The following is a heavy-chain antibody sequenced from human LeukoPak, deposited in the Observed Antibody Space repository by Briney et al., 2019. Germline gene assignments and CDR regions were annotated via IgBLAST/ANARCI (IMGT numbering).Heavy chain of an antibody. V-gene: IGHV4-30-2*01. Sequence: SETLSLTCAVSGGSISSGGYPWSWIRQPPGKGLEWIGYIYHSGSTYYNPSLKSRVTISVDRSKNQFSLKLSSVTAADTAVYYCARDLGGDNWFDPWGQGTLVTVSS. J-gene: IGHJ5*02. CDR3: ARDLGGDNWFDP. CDR1: GGSISSGGYP. D-gene: IGHD3-16*01. CDR2: IYHSGST.